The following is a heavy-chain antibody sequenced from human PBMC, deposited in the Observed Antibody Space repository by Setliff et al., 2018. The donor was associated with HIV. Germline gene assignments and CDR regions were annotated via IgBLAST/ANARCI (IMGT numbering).Heavy chain of an antibody. CDR2: IYTSGST. J-gene: IGHJ4*02. CDR1: GGSISGYY. CDR3: ARREGAGKFDY. Sequence: SETLSLTCTVSGGSISGYYWSWIRQPPGKGLEWIGYIYTSGSTNYNPSLKSRVTMSVDTSKNQFSLKLSSVTAADTAVYYCARREGAGKFDYWGQGTLVTVS. V-gene: IGHV4-4*09.